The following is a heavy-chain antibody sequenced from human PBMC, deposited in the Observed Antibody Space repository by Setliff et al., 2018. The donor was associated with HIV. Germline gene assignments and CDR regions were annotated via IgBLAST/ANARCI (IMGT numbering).Heavy chain of an antibody. D-gene: IGHD2-2*01. V-gene: IGHV4-59*01. Sequence: SETLSLTCTVFGVPIRRYYWSWIRQSPGKGLEWIGYVYHSGSTNYNPSLKSRVTMSVDTTKKQLFLRVRSVTAADTAVYYCARGGYSSKWYSWFDPWGQGTLVTVSS. CDR3: ARGGYSSKWYSWFDP. CDR2: VYHSGST. CDR1: GVPIRRYY. J-gene: IGHJ5*02.